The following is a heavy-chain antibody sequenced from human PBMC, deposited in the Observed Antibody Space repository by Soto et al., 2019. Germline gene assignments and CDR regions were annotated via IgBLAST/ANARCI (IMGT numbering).Heavy chain of an antibody. V-gene: IGHV4-59*08. CDR1: GGSIRDYF. CDR2: IYYSGRT. CDR3: ARPQSIAAPNEGWFDP. Sequence: SETLSLTCTVSGGSIRDYFWTWIRQPPGKGLEWIGYIYYSGRTNYNPSLKSRVTISVDTSKNQFSLKLSSVTAADTAVYYCARPQSIAAPNEGWFDPWGQGTLVTVSS. J-gene: IGHJ5*02. D-gene: IGHD6-6*01.